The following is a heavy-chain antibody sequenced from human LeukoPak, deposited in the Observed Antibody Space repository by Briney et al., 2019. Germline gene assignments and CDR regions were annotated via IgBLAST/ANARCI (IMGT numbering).Heavy chain of an antibody. CDR1: GYAFTSYG. Sequence: ASVKVSCKASGYAFTSYGISWVRQAPGQGLEWMGWISAYNGNTNYAQKLQGRVTMTTDTSTSTAYMELRSLRSDDTAVYYCARGQSIAAAGTVDYWGQGTLVTVSS. CDR3: ARGQSIAAAGTVDY. D-gene: IGHD6-13*01. V-gene: IGHV1-18*01. J-gene: IGHJ4*02. CDR2: ISAYNGNT.